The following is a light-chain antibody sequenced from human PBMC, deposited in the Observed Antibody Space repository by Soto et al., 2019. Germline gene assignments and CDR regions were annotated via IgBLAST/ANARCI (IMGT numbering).Light chain of an antibody. CDR2: GAS. CDR3: QQYASSPLT. CDR1: QSARSNY. Sequence: EIVLTQSPGTLSLSSGERATLSCRASQSARSNYLAWYQQKPGQAPRLLIYGASSRATGIPDRFGGSGSGTDFTLTISRLEPEDFAVYYCQQYASSPLTFGGGTKAEIK. J-gene: IGKJ4*01. V-gene: IGKV3-20*01.